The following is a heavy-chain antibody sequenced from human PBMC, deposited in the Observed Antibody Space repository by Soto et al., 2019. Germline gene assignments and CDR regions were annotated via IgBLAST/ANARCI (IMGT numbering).Heavy chain of an antibody. Sequence: GGSLRLSCAASGFTFSSYAMHWVRQAPGKGLEWVAVISYDGSNKYYADSVKGRFTISRDNSKNTLYLQMNSLRAEDTAVYYCATLKGVCSGGSCSGGIWGQGTMVTVSS. D-gene: IGHD2-15*01. CDR2: ISYDGSNK. J-gene: IGHJ3*02. CDR3: ATLKGVCSGGSCSGGI. CDR1: GFTFSSYA. V-gene: IGHV3-30-3*01.